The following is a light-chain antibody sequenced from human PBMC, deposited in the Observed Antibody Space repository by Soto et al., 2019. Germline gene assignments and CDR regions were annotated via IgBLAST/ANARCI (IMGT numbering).Light chain of an antibody. CDR2: NVY. V-gene: IGLV2-14*03. J-gene: IGLJ1*01. Sequence: QSALTQPASVSGSPGQSITISCTGTNSDVGSYNYVSWHQQHPGKTPKLMIYNVYDRPSGISNRFSGSKSGNTASLTISGLQGEDEADYYCSSYTISRTYVFGTGTKVTVL. CDR3: SSYTISRTYV. CDR1: NSDVGSYNY.